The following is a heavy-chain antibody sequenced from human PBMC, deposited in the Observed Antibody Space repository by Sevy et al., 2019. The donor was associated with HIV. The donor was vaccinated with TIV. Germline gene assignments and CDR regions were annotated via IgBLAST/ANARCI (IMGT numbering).Heavy chain of an antibody. V-gene: IGHV3-53*01. J-gene: IGHJ4*02. CDR1: GFTFSSYA. D-gene: IGHD3-10*01. CDR2: IYSGGST. CDR3: ARDLSNYYGSGSYPYYFDY. Sequence: GGSLRLSCAASGFTFSSYAMHWVRQAPGKGLEWVAVIYSGGSTYYADSVKGRFTISRDNSKNTLYLQMNSLRAEDTAVYYCARDLSNYYGSGSYPYYFDYWGQGTLVTVSS.